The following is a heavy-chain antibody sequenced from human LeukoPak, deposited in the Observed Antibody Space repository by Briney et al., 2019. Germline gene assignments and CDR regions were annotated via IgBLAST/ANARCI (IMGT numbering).Heavy chain of an antibody. CDR3: VGGDNRDY. V-gene: IGHV3-21*01. D-gene: IGHD1-14*01. CDR1: GFTFSTST. Sequence: AGGSLRLSCAASGFTFSTSTMNWVRQAPGKGLEWVSSIGYTSTDKYYVASVKGRFTISRDNAENSLSLQMNSLRAEDSAVYYCVGGDNRDYWGQGTLVTVSS. J-gene: IGHJ4*02. CDR2: IGYTSTDK.